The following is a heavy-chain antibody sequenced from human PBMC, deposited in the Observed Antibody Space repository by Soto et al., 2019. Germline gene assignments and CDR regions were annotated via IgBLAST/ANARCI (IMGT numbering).Heavy chain of an antibody. Sequence: QVQLQESGPGLVKPSETLSLICTVSGGSIRNYCWTWIRQPAGKGLEWIGRIYSSGNTVYNASLKSRVTMSIDMSKNQFSLKLSSMTAADTAVYYCVRDVESPGISGSWGACDIWGQGTVVTVSS. CDR2: IYSSGNT. D-gene: IGHD1-20*01. CDR1: GGSIRNYC. J-gene: IGHJ3*02. CDR3: VRDVESPGISGSWGACDI. V-gene: IGHV4-4*07.